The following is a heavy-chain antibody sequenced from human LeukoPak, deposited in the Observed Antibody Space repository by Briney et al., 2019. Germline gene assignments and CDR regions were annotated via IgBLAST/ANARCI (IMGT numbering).Heavy chain of an antibody. Sequence: GGSLRLSCAASGFTFSDYYMSWIRQAPGKGLEWVSYISSSGSTKYYADSVKGRFTISRDNAKNSYLQMKSLRAEDTAVYYCAKDGYFVPNWFDPWGQGTLVTVSS. V-gene: IGHV3-11*01. D-gene: IGHD3-9*01. CDR2: ISSSGSTK. CDR3: AKDGYFVPNWFDP. J-gene: IGHJ5*02. CDR1: GFTFSDYY.